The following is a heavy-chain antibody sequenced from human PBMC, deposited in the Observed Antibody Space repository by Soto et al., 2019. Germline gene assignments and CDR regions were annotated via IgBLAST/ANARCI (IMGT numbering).Heavy chain of an antibody. CDR1: GGSISSGGYS. J-gene: IGHJ5*02. CDR2: IYYSGST. V-gene: IGHV4-30-2*05. Sequence: SETLSLTCAVSGGSISSGGYSWSWIRQPPGKGLEWIGYIYYSGSTYYNPSLKSRVTISVDTSKNQFSLKLISVTAADTAVYYCAWSTVVTRWFDPWGQGTLVTVSS. CDR3: AWSTVVTRWFDP. D-gene: IGHD4-17*01.